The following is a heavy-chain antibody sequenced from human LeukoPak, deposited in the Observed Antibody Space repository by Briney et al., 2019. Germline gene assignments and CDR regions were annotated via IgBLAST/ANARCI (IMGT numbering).Heavy chain of an antibody. J-gene: IGHJ4*02. CDR3: AKFRGAVAALDY. Sequence: SGGSLRLSCAASGFTFSSYAMSWVRQAPGKGLEWVSAISGSGGSTYYADSVKGRFTISRDNSKDTLYLQMNSLRAEDTAVYYCAKFRGAVAALDYWGQGTLVTVSS. CDR2: ISGSGGST. D-gene: IGHD6-19*01. V-gene: IGHV3-23*01. CDR1: GFTFSSYA.